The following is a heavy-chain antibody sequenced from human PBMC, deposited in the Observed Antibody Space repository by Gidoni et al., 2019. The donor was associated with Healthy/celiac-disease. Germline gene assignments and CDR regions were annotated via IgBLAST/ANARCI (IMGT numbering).Heavy chain of an antibody. CDR2: IRSKAYGGTT. J-gene: IGHJ4*02. Sequence: EVQLVESGGGLVQPGRSLRLSCTASGFTFGDYAMSWVRQAPGKGLEWVGFIRSKAYGGTTEYAASVKGRFTISRDDSKSIAYLQMNSLKTEDTAVYYCTREGESDYGDYEPFDYWGQGTLVTVSS. CDR3: TREGESDYGDYEPFDY. V-gene: IGHV3-49*04. CDR1: GFTFGDYA. D-gene: IGHD4-17*01.